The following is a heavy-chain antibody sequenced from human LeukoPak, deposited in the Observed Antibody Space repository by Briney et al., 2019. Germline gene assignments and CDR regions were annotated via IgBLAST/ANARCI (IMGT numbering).Heavy chain of an antibody. CDR2: IIPIFGTA. CDR1: GGTFSSYA. D-gene: IGHD5-18*01. CDR3: ARSSTAMVPNAFDI. Sequence: ASVKVSCKASGGTFSSYAISWVRQAPGQGLEWMGGIIPIFGTANYAQKFQGRVTITAGESTSTAYMELSSLRSEDTAVYYCARSSTAMVPNAFDIWGQGTMVTVSS. J-gene: IGHJ3*02. V-gene: IGHV1-69*13.